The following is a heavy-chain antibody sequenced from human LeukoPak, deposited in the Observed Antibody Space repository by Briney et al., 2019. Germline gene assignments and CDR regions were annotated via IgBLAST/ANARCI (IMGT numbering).Heavy chain of an antibody. D-gene: IGHD6-19*01. V-gene: IGHV1-24*01. J-gene: IGHJ3*02. Sequence: ASVKVSCKVSGYTLTELSMHWVRQAPGKGLEWMGGFDPEDGETIYAQEFQGRVTMTEDTSTDTAYMEMSSLRSEDTAVYYCAADHKWLVLSTGGRDAFDIWGQGTMVTVSS. CDR2: FDPEDGET. CDR1: GYTLTELS. CDR3: AADHKWLVLSTGGRDAFDI.